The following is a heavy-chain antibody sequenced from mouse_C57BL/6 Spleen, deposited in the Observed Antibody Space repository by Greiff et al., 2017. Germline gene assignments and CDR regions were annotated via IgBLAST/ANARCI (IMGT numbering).Heavy chain of an antibody. J-gene: IGHJ2*01. Sequence: QVQLQQPGAELVKPGASVKMSCKASGYTFTSYWITWVKQRPGQGLEWIGDIYPGSGSTNYNEKFKSKATLTVDTSSSTAYMQLSSLTSEDSAVYYCARSDGYYVSFDYWGKGTTLTVSS. CDR3: ARSDGYYVSFDY. CDR2: IYPGSGST. D-gene: IGHD2-3*01. V-gene: IGHV1-55*01. CDR1: GYTFTSYW.